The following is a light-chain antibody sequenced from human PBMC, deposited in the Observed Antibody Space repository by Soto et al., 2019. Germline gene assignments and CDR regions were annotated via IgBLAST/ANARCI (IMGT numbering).Light chain of an antibody. J-gene: IGKJ5*01. V-gene: IGKV3-11*01. CDR2: DAS. Sequence: LTRSPATQSKTQGESATLSCRASQNVSSYLSGYQQKPGQAPKLLIYDASNRATDIPARFSGSGSGTDFTLTISSLEPEDFAVHYCQQRSNCLFTFCPGTRLEIK. CDR3: QQRSNCLFT. CDR1: QNVSSY.